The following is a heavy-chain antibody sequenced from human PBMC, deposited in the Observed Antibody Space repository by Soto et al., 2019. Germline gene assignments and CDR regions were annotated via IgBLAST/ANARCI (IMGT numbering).Heavy chain of an antibody. D-gene: IGHD3-10*01. CDR1: GDSISNSY. CDR3: ASARRMTRGVLLDY. Sequence: QVQLQESGPGLVKPSETLSLRCTVSGDSISNSYWSWIWLSAEEGLQWIGRIYSIGGTIYNPSLLIRILVSLVKYTPQLTLGPTSAATADTAINYCASARRMTRGVLLDYWGPGNDVNVSS. J-gene: IGHJ1*01. CDR2: IYSIGGT. V-gene: IGHV4-4*07.